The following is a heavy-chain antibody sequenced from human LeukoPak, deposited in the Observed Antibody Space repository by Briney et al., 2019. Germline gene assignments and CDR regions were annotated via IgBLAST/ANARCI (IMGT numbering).Heavy chain of an antibody. J-gene: IGHJ4*02. CDR1: GFTFSSYA. D-gene: IGHD1-26*01. Sequence: GGSLRLSSAASGFTFSSYAMHWVRQASGKGLEWVAVISYDGSNKYYADSVKGRFTISRDNSKNTLYLQMNSLRAEDTAVYYCARDLIVGATYYYFDYWGQGTLVTVSS. CDR3: ARDLIVGATYYYFDY. V-gene: IGHV3-30-3*01. CDR2: ISYDGSNK.